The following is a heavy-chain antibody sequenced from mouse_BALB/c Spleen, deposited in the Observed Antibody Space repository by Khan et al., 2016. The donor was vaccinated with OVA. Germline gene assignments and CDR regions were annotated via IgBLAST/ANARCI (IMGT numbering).Heavy chain of an antibody. J-gene: IGHJ4*01. D-gene: IGHD1-1*01. CDR3: ATSGHYGSSYYYAMDY. Sequence: QVQLQQSGAELAKPGASVKMSCRASGYTFTTYWMHWVKQRPGQGLEWIGYINPRTGYSEYSQKFKDKPTLTADKSSSTAYMQLSSLTSEDSAVYYCATSGHYGSSYYYAMDYWGQGTSVTVSS. V-gene: IGHV1-7*01. CDR1: GYTFTTYW. CDR2: INPRTGYS.